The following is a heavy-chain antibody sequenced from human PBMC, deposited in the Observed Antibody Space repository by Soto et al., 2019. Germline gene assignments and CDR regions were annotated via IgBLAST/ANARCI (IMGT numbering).Heavy chain of an antibody. J-gene: IGHJ4*02. CDR2: ISAYNGNT. Sequence: QVQLVQSGAEVKKPGASVTVSCQASGYTFTSYGISCVRQAPGQGLEWMGWISAYNGNTNYAQKRQGRVTMTTGTATSTAYMELRSLRSEDRAVYYCARGRNLLLWFGESGAFDYWGQGTLVTVSS. D-gene: IGHD3-10*01. V-gene: IGHV1-18*04. CDR1: GYTFTSYG. CDR3: ARGRNLLLWFGESGAFDY.